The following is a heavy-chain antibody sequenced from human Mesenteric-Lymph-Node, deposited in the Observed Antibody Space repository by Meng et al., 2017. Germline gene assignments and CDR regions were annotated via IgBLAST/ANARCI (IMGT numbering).Heavy chain of an antibody. CDR2: ISWNGAGT. Sequence: GESLKISCDTSGFTPEDYGLSWVRQAPGKGLEWASGISWNGAGTGYADSVAGRFSISRDNARKSLYLQMNSLRAEDTAVYYCARRKGEEEATMRYFDSWGQGTLVTVSS. V-gene: IGHV3-20*04. CDR1: GFTPEDYG. D-gene: IGHD5-24*01. J-gene: IGHJ4*02. CDR3: ARRKGEEEATMRYFDS.